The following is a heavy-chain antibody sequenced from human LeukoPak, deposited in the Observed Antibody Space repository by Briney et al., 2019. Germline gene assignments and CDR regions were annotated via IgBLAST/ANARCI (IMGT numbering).Heavy chain of an antibody. CDR2: IIPILGIA. CDR3: ARDVQKHYYDSSGYNWFDP. Sequence: SVKVSCKASGGTFSSYTISWVRQAPGQGLEWMGRIIPILGIADYAQKFQGRVTITADKSTSTAYMELSSLRSEDTAVYYCARDVQKHYYDSSGYNWFDPWGQGTLVTVSS. J-gene: IGHJ5*02. D-gene: IGHD3-22*01. V-gene: IGHV1-69*04. CDR1: GGTFSSYT.